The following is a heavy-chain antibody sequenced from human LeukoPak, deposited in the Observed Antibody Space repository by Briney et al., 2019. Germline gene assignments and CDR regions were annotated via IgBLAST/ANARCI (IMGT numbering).Heavy chain of an antibody. Sequence: GGSLRLSCAASGFTFSSFAMNWVRQAPGKGLEWVSTMSGDATNTYYADSVKGRFTISRDNSKTTLFLQMNSLRAEDTAVYYCAKRTSGSSWYSSDSWGQGTLVTVSS. CDR3: AKRTSGSSWYSSDS. V-gene: IGHV3-23*01. J-gene: IGHJ4*02. D-gene: IGHD6-13*01. CDR2: MSGDATNT. CDR1: GFTFSSFA.